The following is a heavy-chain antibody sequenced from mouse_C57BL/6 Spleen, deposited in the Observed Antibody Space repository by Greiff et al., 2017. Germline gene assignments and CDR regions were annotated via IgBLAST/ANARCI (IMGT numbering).Heavy chain of an antibody. CDR3: TSHRYGSSYWYFDV. D-gene: IGHD1-1*01. CDR2: IYPGNSDT. J-gene: IGHJ1*03. Sequence: VQLQQSGTVLARPGASVKMSCKTSGYTFTSYWMHWVKQRPGQGLEWIGAIYPGNSDTSYNQKFKGKAKLTAVTSASTAYMELSSLTNEDSAVYYCTSHRYGSSYWYFDVWGTGTTVTVSS. CDR1: GYTFTSYW. V-gene: IGHV1-5*01.